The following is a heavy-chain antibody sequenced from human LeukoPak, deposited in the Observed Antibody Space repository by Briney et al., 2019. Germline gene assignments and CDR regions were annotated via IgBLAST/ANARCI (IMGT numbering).Heavy chain of an antibody. CDR3: ARGITEQQLAYYYHYGMDV. Sequence: ASVKVSCKASGYTFTSYDINWVRQATGQGLEWMGWMNPNSGNPGYARKFQGRVTMTRNTSISTAYMELSSLRSEDTAVYYCARGITEQQLAYYYHYGMDVWGQGTTVTVSS. J-gene: IGHJ6*02. CDR2: MNPNSGNP. D-gene: IGHD6-13*01. CDR1: GYTFTSYD. V-gene: IGHV1-8*01.